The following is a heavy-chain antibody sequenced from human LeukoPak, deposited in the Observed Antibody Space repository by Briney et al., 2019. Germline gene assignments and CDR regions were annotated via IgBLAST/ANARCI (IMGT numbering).Heavy chain of an antibody. Sequence: GGSLRLSCAASESTFSDYAMHWFRQAPGKGLEWVAVISFDGNTIHYADSVKGRFTISRDNSKKTLYLQMNSLRGEDTAMYYCARSGGLPKFDCWGQGTLVAVS. CDR3: ARSGGLPKFDC. V-gene: IGHV3-30-3*01. J-gene: IGHJ4*02. CDR1: ESTFSDYA. CDR2: ISFDGNTI.